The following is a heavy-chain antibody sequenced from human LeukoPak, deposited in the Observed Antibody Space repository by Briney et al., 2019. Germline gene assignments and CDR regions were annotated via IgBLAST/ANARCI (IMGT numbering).Heavy chain of an antibody. Sequence: TGGSLRLSCTASGFIVTNNYISWVRQAPGKGREWVSLVYSGGSTYYADSVKGRLTISRDNSKNMVYLQMNSLRAEDTAMYYCARDPPAVLIDTYGWGQGTLVTVSS. CDR1: GFIVTNNY. D-gene: IGHD2-8*01. CDR3: ARDPPAVLIDTYG. V-gene: IGHV3-66*01. CDR2: VYSGGST. J-gene: IGHJ4*02.